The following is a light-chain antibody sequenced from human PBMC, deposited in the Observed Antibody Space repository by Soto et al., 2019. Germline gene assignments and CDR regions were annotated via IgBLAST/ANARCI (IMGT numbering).Light chain of an antibody. V-gene: IGLV2-14*01. CDR2: EVT. Sequence: QSVLTQPASVSGSPGQLITISCTGTSSDVGGYNYVSWYQHHPGKAPKLMIYEVTNRPSGISNRFSGSKSGNTASLTISGLQAVDEADYYCSSYTSSSTYVFGTGTKVTVL. CDR3: SSYTSSSTYV. J-gene: IGLJ1*01. CDR1: SSDVGGYNY.